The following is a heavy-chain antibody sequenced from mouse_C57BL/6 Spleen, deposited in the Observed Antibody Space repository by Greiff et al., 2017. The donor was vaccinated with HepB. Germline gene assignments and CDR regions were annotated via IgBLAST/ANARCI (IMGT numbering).Heavy chain of an antibody. J-gene: IGHJ3*01. D-gene: IGHD2-2*01. CDR1: GYTFTSYW. CDR2: IHPSDSDT. V-gene: IGHV1-74*01. Sequence: QVQLQQPGAELVKPGASVKVSCKASGYTFTSYWMHWVKQRPGQGLEWIGRIHPSDSDTNYNQKFKGKATLTVDKSSSTAYMQLSSLTSEDSAVYYCAISIDGYERAWFAYWGQGTLVTVSA. CDR3: AISIDGYERAWFAY.